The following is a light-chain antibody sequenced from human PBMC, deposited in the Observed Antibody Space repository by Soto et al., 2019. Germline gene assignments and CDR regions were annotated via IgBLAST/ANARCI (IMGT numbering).Light chain of an antibody. J-gene: IGKJ1*01. Sequence: DVQITQSPSALSASVGDRVTITCRASQTISSWLAWYQQKPGEAPRLLIYQASSLETEVPSRFSGSGSGTEFTLTISSLQPDDFATYYCQHYNSYSEAFGQGTKVDIK. CDR2: QAS. V-gene: IGKV1-5*03. CDR3: QHYNSYSEA. CDR1: QTISSW.